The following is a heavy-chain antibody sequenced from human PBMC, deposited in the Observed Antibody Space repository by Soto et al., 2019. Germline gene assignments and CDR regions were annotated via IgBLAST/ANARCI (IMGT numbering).Heavy chain of an antibody. CDR1: GYTFTSYG. Sequence: ASVKVSCKASGYTFTSYGISWVRQAPGQGLEWMGWISAYNGNTNYAQKLQGRVTMTTDTSTSTAYMELRSLRPDDSAVYYCVKSRGGANYDFFDWGQGTQVTVSS. J-gene: IGHJ4*02. CDR3: VKSRGGANYDFFD. D-gene: IGHD3-3*01. V-gene: IGHV1-18*01. CDR2: ISAYNGNT.